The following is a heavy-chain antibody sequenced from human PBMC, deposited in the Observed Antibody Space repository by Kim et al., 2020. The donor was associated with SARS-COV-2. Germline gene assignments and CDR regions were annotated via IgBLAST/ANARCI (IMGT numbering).Heavy chain of an antibody. Sequence: GGSLRLSCAASGFTFDDYAMHWVRQAPGKGLEWVSGISWNSGSIGYADSVKGRFTIARDNAKNSLYLQMNSLRAEDTALYYCAKDINVDIVAAVDYWGQGTLVTVCS. D-gene: IGHD5-12*01. V-gene: IGHV3-9*01. J-gene: IGHJ4*02. CDR1: GFTFDDYA. CDR3: AKDINVDIVAAVDY. CDR2: ISWNSGSI.